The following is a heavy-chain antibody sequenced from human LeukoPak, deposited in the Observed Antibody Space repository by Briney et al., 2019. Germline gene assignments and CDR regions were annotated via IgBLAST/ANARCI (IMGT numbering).Heavy chain of an antibody. D-gene: IGHD1-14*01. J-gene: IGHJ6*04. CDR1: GFTFSSYS. CDR2: ISGSSSSTI. Sequence: GGSLRLSCAASGFTFSSYSMNWVRQAPGKGLEWVSYISGSSSSTIYYADSVKGRFTISRDYAKNSLYLQMNSLRVEDTAVYYCAGGYPGGVWGRGTTVSVSS. CDR3: AGGYPGGV. V-gene: IGHV3-48*01.